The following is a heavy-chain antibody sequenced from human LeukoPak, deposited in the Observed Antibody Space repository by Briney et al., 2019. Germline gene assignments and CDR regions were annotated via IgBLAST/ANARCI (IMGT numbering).Heavy chain of an antibody. V-gene: IGHV3-11*01. CDR3: ARDRGAVAGQYFDY. CDR1: GFTFSGYY. D-gene: IGHD6-19*01. J-gene: IGHJ4*02. Sequence: GGSLRPTCAASGFTFSGYYMSWIRQAPGKGPEWISYISSSGDSEYYADSVKGRFTISRDNAKNSLYLQMNTLRAEDTAVYYCARDRGAVAGQYFDYWGQGTLVTVSS. CDR2: ISSSGDSE.